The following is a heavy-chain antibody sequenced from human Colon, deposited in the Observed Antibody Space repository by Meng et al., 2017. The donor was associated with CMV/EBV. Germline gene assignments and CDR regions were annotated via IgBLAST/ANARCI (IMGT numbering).Heavy chain of an antibody. J-gene: IGHJ4*02. D-gene: IGHD3-10*01. CDR3: GRNRVDH. CDR2: FSTPGTFGNI. V-gene: IGHV3-21*05. Sequence: GESLKISCAASGFDFSKYNMNWVRQSPGKGLEWIAYFSTPGTFGNIYYADSVKGRFVISRDNAENSLHLQMNSLRGEDTAVYYCGRNRVDHWGQGTLVTVSS. CDR1: GFDFSKYN.